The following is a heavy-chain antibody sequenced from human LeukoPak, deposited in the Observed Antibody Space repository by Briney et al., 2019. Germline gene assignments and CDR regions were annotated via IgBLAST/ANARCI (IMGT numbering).Heavy chain of an antibody. CDR3: ARTSIAARRANAFDI. J-gene: IGHJ3*02. D-gene: IGHD6-6*01. CDR1: GGSISSSSYY. CDR2: IYYSGTT. V-gene: IGHV4-39*07. Sequence: SETLSLTCTVSGGSISSSSYYWGWIRQPPGKGLEWIGSIYYSGTTHSNPSVKSRVTISIDRSKNQFSLKLSSVTAADTAVYYCARTSIAARRANAFDIWGQGTMVTVSS.